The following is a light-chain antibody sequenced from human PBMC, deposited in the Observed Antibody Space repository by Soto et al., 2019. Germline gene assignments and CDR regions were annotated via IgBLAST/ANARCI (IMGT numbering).Light chain of an antibody. CDR2: KAS. Sequence: DIQMTQSPSTLSVSVGDRVTITCRASRSISIWLAWYQQKPGKAPKSLIYKASSLESGVPSRFSGSGSGTEFTLTLSSLQADDFATYYCQQYSIYPITFGQGTRLEIK. CDR1: RSISIW. J-gene: IGKJ5*01. CDR3: QQYSIYPIT. V-gene: IGKV1-5*03.